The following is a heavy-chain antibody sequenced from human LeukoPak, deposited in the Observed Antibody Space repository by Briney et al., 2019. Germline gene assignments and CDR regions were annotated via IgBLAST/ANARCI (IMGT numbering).Heavy chain of an antibody. D-gene: IGHD1-26*01. V-gene: IGHV4-59*01. Sequence: SETLSLTCTVASGSMNTYYWNWVRQSPGKGLEWIGRIYNNEYTEYNPSLKSRVSISVDTSKNQFSLKLSSVTAADTAVYYCARTELNPNHYGMDVWGQGTTVTVSS. CDR3: ARTELNPNHYGMDV. CDR1: SGSMNTYY. CDR2: IYNNEYT. J-gene: IGHJ6*02.